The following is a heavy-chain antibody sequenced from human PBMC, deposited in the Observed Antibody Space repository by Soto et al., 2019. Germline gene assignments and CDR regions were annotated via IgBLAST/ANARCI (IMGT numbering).Heavy chain of an antibody. D-gene: IGHD3-3*01. CDR3: VISRLRFFGLFVED. Sequence: EVQLVESGGGLVQPGGSLRLSCSASGFTFSSYAMQWVRQAPGKGLEYVSAISSNGGSTYYADSVKGRFTISRDNSKNTLYLQMSSLRAEDTAVYYCVISRLRFFGLFVEDWGQGTLVTVSS. CDR1: GFTFSSYA. J-gene: IGHJ4*02. CDR2: ISSNGGST. V-gene: IGHV3-64D*08.